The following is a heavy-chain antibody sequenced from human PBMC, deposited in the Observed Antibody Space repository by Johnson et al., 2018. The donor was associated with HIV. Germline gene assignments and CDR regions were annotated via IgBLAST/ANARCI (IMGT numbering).Heavy chain of an antibody. D-gene: IGHD2-21*02. CDR3: ARDRGPLVVTAIHDVNSGAFDI. CDR2: ISYDGSNK. CDR1: GFTFSSYA. J-gene: IGHJ3*02. V-gene: IGHV3-30-3*01. Sequence: QLVESGGGVVQPGRSLRLSCAASGFTFSSYAMHWVRQAPGKGLEWVAVISYDGSNKYYADSVKGRFTISRDNSKNTLYLQMNSLRAEDTAVYYCARDRGPLVVTAIHDVNSGAFDIWGQGTMVTVSS.